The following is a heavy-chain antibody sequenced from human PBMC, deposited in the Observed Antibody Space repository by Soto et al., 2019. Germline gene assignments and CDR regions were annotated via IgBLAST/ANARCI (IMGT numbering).Heavy chain of an antibody. D-gene: IGHD3-10*01. CDR2: MNPNSGNT. J-gene: IGHJ5*01. V-gene: IGHV1-8*02. Sequence: GASVKVSCKASGYTFNNYDIHWVRQAPGHGLEWMGWMNPNSGNTGYAQNFRGRVTMTQNTAIGTAYMELSSLRSDDTATYYCTRAYGAETFDFWGQGTRVTVLL. CDR1: GYTFNNYD. CDR3: TRAYGAETFDF.